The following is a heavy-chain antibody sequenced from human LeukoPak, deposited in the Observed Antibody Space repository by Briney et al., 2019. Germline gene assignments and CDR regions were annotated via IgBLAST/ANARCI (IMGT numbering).Heavy chain of an antibody. J-gene: IGHJ4*02. CDR3: GGARAGYNLEPFDY. V-gene: IGHV4-59*08. CDR1: GGSMSSYY. Sequence: SESLSLTCTVSGGSMSSYYWSWIRQPPGKGLEWIGYIYYSGSTKYNPSLKSRVTISVDTSKNQFSLKLSSVTAADTAVYCAGGARAGYNLEPFDYWGQGTLVTVSS. CDR2: IYYSGST. D-gene: IGHD5-24*01.